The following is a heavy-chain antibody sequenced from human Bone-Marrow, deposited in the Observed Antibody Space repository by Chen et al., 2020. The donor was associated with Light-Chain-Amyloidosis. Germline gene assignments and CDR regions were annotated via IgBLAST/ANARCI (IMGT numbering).Heavy chain of an antibody. CDR3: AGSWRELLVSPYYYMDV. CDR2: ISSSSSTI. Sequence: EVQLVESGGGLVQPGGSLRPSCAASGFTFSSYSMNWVRQAPGKGLEWVSYISSSSSTIYYADSVKGRFTISRDNAKNSLYLQMNSLRAEDTAVYYCAGSWRELLVSPYYYMDVWGKGTTVTVSS. CDR1: GFTFSSYS. J-gene: IGHJ6*03. D-gene: IGHD1-26*01. V-gene: IGHV3-48*01.